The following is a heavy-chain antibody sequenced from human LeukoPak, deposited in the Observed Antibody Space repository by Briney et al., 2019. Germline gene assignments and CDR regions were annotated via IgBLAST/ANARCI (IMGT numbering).Heavy chain of an antibody. CDR3: ARDVGNGFGMDV. V-gene: IGHV1-2*02. J-gene: IGHJ6*02. CDR2: INPNSGDT. D-gene: IGHD4-23*01. Sequence: ASVKVSCRGSGYTFTGYYLHWVRQAPGQGLEWMGCINPNSGDTNYAQKFQGRVTMTRDTSISTAYMELSRLRSDDAAVYYCARDVGNGFGMDVWGQGTTVTVSS. CDR1: GYTFTGYY.